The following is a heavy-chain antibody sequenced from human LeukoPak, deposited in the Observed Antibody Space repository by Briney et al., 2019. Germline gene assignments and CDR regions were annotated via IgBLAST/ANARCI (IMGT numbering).Heavy chain of an antibody. CDR1: GGSISSYY. Sequence: SETLSLTCTVSGGSISSYYWSWIRQPAGKGLEWLGRIYTSGSTNYNPSLKSRVTMSVDTSKNQFSLKLSSVTAADTAVYYCARGRMDYYDSSGYYYYYYGMDVWGQGTTVTVSS. V-gene: IGHV4-4*07. CDR3: ARGRMDYYDSSGYYYYYYGMDV. CDR2: IYTSGST. D-gene: IGHD3-22*01. J-gene: IGHJ6*02.